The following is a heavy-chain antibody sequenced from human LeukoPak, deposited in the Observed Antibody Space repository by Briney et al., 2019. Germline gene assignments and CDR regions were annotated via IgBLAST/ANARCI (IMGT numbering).Heavy chain of an antibody. CDR2: VYHSGST. V-gene: IGHV4-59*02. Sequence: SETLSLTCIVSGGSVNNYYWSWIRQPPGKGLEWIGNVYHSGSTSYNPSLKSRVTISRDTSKNQFSLRLTSVTAAGTAVYYCAREDSGTSGYVFDPWGQGTLVTVSS. J-gene: IGHJ5*02. D-gene: IGHD3-22*01. CDR1: GGSVNNYY. CDR3: AREDSGTSGYVFDP.